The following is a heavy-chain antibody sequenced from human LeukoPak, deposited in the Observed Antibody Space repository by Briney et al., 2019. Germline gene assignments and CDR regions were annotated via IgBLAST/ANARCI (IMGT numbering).Heavy chain of an antibody. J-gene: IGHJ3*01. D-gene: IGHD1-14*01. CDR1: GFTFSSYG. CDR3: ARESDHSVSQVDFDL. CDR2: IRYDGSNK. V-gene: IGHV3-30*02. Sequence: GGSLRLSCAASGFTFSSYGMHWVRQAPGKGLEWVAFIRYDGSNKYYADSVKGRFTISRDNSKNTLYLQMNSLRAEDTAVYYCARESDHSVSQVDFDLWGQGTMVTVSS.